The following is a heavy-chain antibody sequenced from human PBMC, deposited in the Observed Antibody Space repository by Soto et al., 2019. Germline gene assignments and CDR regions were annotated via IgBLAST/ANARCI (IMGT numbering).Heavy chain of an antibody. CDR1: GGSISSGGYY. J-gene: IGHJ6*02. CDR3: ARDQMAVAGRDPIYGMDV. D-gene: IGHD6-13*01. V-gene: IGHV4-31*03. CDR2: IYYSGST. Sequence: SETLSLTCTVSGGSISSGGYYWSWIRQHPGKGLEWIGYIYYSGSTYYNPSLKSRVTISVDTSKNQFSLKLSSVTAADTAVYYCARDQMAVAGRDPIYGMDVWGQGTTVTVSS.